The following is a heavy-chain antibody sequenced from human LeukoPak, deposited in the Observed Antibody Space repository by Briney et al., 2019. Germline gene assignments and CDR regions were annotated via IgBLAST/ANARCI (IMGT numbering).Heavy chain of an antibody. D-gene: IGHD3-22*01. V-gene: IGHV1-69*13. CDR2: IIPIFGTA. CDR3: ARDLTYYYDSSGYYPQVVYYFDY. Sequence: ASVKVSCKASGGTFSSYAISWVRQAPGQGLEWMGGIIPIFGTANYAQKFQGRVTITADESTSTAYMELSSLRSEDTAVYYCARDLTYYYDSSGYYPQVVYYFDYWGQGTLVTVSS. J-gene: IGHJ4*02. CDR1: GGTFSSYA.